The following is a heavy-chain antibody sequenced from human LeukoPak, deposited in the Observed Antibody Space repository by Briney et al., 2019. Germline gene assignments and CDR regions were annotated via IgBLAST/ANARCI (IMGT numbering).Heavy chain of an antibody. J-gene: IGHJ4*02. Sequence: SETLSLTCTVSGGSISSGGYYWSWIRQHPGKGLEWIGYIYYSGSTYYNPSLKSRVTISVDTSKNQLSLKLSSVTAADTAVYYCARGRYVSGWYPLDYWGQGSLVTVSS. CDR2: IYYSGST. CDR3: ARGRYVSGWYPLDY. V-gene: IGHV4-31*03. D-gene: IGHD6-19*01. CDR1: GGSISSGGYY.